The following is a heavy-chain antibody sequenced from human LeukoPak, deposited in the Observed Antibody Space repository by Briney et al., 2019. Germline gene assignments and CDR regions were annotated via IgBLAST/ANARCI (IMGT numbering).Heavy chain of an antibody. CDR1: GYTFTSYY. D-gene: IGHD3-22*01. Sequence: GASVKVSCKASGYTFTSYYMHWVRQAPGQGLEWMGIIYPSGGSTSYAQKFQGRVTMTRDTSTSTVYMELSSLRSEDTAVYYCARGSRITMIVVVHSAEYFQHWGQGTLVTVSS. V-gene: IGHV1-46*01. J-gene: IGHJ1*01. CDR2: IYPSGGST. CDR3: ARGSRITMIVVVHSAEYFQH.